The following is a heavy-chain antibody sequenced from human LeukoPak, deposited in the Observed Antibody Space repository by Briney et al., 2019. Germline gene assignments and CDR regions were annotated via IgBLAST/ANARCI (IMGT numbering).Heavy chain of an antibody. Sequence: GGSLRLSCAGSGFTFDDYAMHWVRQGPGKGLEWVSGISWNSGRIGYADSVKGRFTISRDNAKNSLYLQMNSLRTEDTALYYCARDQGPWGFLEWLPAKTYYYYYGMDVWGQGTTVTVSS. CDR3: ARDQGPWGFLEWLPAKTYYYYYGMDV. CDR2: ISWNSGRI. V-gene: IGHV3-9*01. J-gene: IGHJ6*02. D-gene: IGHD3-3*01. CDR1: GFTFDDYA.